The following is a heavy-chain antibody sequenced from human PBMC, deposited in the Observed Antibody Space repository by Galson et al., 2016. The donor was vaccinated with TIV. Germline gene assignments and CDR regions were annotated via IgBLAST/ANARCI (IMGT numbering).Heavy chain of an antibody. J-gene: IGHJ4*02. D-gene: IGHD3-16*01. V-gene: IGHV4-59*12. Sequence: PGKGLEWIGYIYHTGNTIYNPSLKSRVAISLDTSKNQFSLKLSSVTAADAALYYCAREGSADYDWGRAHFDYWGQGTLVTVSS. CDR2: IYHTGNT. CDR3: AREGSADYDWGRAHFDY.